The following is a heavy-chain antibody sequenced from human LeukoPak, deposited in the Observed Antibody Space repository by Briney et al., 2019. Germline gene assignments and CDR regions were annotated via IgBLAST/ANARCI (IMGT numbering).Heavy chain of an antibody. J-gene: IGHJ4*02. CDR3: ARSGMVRGVIRSQAFDY. Sequence: SETLSLTCAVYGGSFSGYYWSWIRQPAGKGLEWIGRIYTSGSTNYNPSLKSRVTMSVDTSKNQFSLKLSSVTAADTAVYYCARSGMVRGVIRSQAFDYWGQGTLVTVSS. CDR2: IYTSGST. CDR1: GGSFSGYY. D-gene: IGHD3-10*01. V-gene: IGHV4-59*10.